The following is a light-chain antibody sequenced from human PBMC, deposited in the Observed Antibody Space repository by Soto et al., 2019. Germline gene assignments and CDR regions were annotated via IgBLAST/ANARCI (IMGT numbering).Light chain of an antibody. CDR3: QQRNNWPPAT. V-gene: IGKV4-1*01. CDR1: QSVLYSSNNKNY. J-gene: IGKJ4*01. CDR2: WAS. Sequence: DIVMTQSPDSLAVSLGERATINCKSSQSVLYSSNNKNYLAWYQQKPGQPPKLLIYWASTRESGVPDRFSGSGSGTDFTLTISSLQAEDVAVYYCQQRNNWPPATFGGGTKVEIK.